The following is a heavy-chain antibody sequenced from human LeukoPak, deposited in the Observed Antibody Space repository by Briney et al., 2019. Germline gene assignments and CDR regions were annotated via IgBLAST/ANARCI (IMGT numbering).Heavy chain of an antibody. D-gene: IGHD6-6*01. V-gene: IGHV1-8*01. CDR2: MSPKSGHT. Sequence: ASVKVSCKPSGYSFTSYDINWVRESTGQGLEWMGWMSPKSGHTGYAQNFQGRVTMTRNTSISTAYMELSSLRSEDTAVYYCATSLGQLVEKDYWGQGTLVTVSS. J-gene: IGHJ4*02. CDR1: GYSFTSYD. CDR3: ATSLGQLVEKDY.